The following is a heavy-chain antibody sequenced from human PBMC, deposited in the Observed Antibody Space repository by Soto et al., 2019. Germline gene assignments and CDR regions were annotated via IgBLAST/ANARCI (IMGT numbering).Heavy chain of an antibody. D-gene: IGHD2-8*02. CDR1: GGSFSGYY. CDR2: INHSGST. J-gene: IGHJ4*02. Sequence: SETLSLTCAVYGGSFSGYYWTWIRQPPGTGLEWIGEINHSGSTNYNPSLKSRVTISVDTSKNQFSLKLTSVTAADTAGYYCARDKNTGLFDYWGQGTLVTVSS. CDR3: ARDKNTGLFDY. V-gene: IGHV4-34*01.